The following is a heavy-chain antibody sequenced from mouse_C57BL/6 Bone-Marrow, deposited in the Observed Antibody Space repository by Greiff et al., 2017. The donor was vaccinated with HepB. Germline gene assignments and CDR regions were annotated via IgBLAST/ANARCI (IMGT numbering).Heavy chain of an antibody. J-gene: IGHJ4*01. CDR1: GYTFTSYW. CDR3: ARERLRRGGYAMDY. Sequence: QVQLQQSGAELVKPGASVKLSCKASGYTFTSYWMQWVKQRPGQGLEWIGEIDPSDSYTNYNQKFKGKATLTVDTSSSTAYMQLSSLTSEDSAVYYCARERLRRGGYAMDYWGQGTSVTVSS. CDR2: IDPSDSYT. D-gene: IGHD2-4*01. V-gene: IGHV1-50*01.